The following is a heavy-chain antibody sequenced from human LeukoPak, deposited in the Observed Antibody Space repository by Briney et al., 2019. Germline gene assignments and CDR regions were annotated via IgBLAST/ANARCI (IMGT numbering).Heavy chain of an antibody. D-gene: IGHD2-2*01. CDR3: ARVDIDCSSTSCLYFFDY. V-gene: IGHV1-18*04. Sequence: ASVKVSCKASGYSFTSYGISWVRQAPGQGLEWMGWISSYNGKTNYTQKLQDRVTMTTDTCTSTDYRELRSLRSDDTAVYYCARVDIDCSSTSCLYFFDYWGQGTLVTVSS. J-gene: IGHJ4*02. CDR1: GYSFTSYG. CDR2: ISSYNGKT.